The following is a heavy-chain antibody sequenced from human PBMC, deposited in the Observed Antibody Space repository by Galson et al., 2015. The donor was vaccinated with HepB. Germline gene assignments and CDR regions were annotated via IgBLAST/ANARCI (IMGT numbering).Heavy chain of an antibody. V-gene: IGHV4-4*02. Sequence: SETLSLTCAVSGGSISSSNWWSWVRQSPGKGLEWIGEIYHSGSTNYNPSLKSRVTISVDKSKNQFSLKLSSVTAADTAVYYCALRKLLNYYDSSGYYFRGWFDPWGQGTLVTVSS. D-gene: IGHD3-22*01. CDR2: IYHSGST. CDR3: ALRKLLNYYDSSGYYFRGWFDP. J-gene: IGHJ5*02. CDR1: GGSISSSNW.